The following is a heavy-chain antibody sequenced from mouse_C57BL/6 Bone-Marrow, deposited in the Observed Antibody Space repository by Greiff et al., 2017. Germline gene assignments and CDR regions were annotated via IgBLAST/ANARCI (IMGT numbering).Heavy chain of an antibody. CDR2: ISDGGSYT. D-gene: IGHD1-1*01. Sequence: DVKLVESGGGLVKPGGSLKLSCAASGFTFSSYAMSWVRQTPEKRLEWVATISDGGSYTYYPDNVKGRFTISRDNAKNNLYLQMSHLKSEGTAMYYCARDHGRYCYFDVWGTGTTVTVSS. J-gene: IGHJ1*03. CDR1: GFTFSSYA. CDR3: ARDHGRYCYFDV. V-gene: IGHV5-4*01.